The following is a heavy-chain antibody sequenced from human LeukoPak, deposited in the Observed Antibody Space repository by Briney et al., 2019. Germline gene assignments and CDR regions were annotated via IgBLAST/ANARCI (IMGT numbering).Heavy chain of an antibody. V-gene: IGHV3-21*01. CDR3: ARVGIAMAPAGWFDP. CDR2: ISTSSGYI. CDR1: GLTFSSYS. D-gene: IGHD6-19*01. Sequence: GGSLRLSCAASGLTFSSYSLNWVRQAPGKGLEWVSSISTSSGYISYADSVKGRFTISRDIAKNSLYLQMNSLRAEDTALYYCARVGIAMAPAGWFDPWGQGTLVTVSS. J-gene: IGHJ5*02.